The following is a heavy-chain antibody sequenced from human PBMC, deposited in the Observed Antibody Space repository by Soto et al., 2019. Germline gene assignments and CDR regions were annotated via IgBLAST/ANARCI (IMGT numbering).Heavy chain of an antibody. D-gene: IGHD5-18*01. CDR2: ISYSGSA. CDR3: PSLDTPATGLNYFDS. J-gene: IGHJ4*02. Sequence: PSETLSLTCTVSGGSISSGNYYWSWIRQPPGKGLEWIGFISYSGSAYYNPSLKSRVTISVDTSKNQFSLNLSFVTAADTAVYSSPSLDTPATGLNYFDSRAEATRVTV. CDR1: GGSISSGNYY. V-gene: IGHV4-30-4*01.